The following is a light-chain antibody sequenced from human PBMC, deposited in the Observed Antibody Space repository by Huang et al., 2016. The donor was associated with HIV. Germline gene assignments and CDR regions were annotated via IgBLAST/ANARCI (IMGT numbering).Light chain of an antibody. CDR2: DAS. Sequence: QLTQSPSSLSASVGDRVTITCRASQGISNTLAWYQQKPGKAPKLLIYDASSLQTGAPSRFGGCGSGTDFTLTISSLQPEDCATYYCQQFNHYPLTFGGGTKVEIE. CDR3: QQFNHYPLT. V-gene: IGKV1D-13*01. CDR1: QGISNT. J-gene: IGKJ4*01.